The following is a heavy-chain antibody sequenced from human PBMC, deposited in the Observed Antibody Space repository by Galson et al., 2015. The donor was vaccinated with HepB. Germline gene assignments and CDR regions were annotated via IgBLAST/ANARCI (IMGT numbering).Heavy chain of an antibody. CDR2: ISYDGSNK. Sequence: SLRLSCAASGFTFSSYAMHWVRQAPGKGLEWVAVISYDGSNKYYADSVKGRFTISRDNSKNTLYLQMNSLRAEDTAVYYCARDRWIQLWPRGYFDLWGRGTLVTVSS. D-gene: IGHD5-18*01. J-gene: IGHJ2*01. CDR3: ARDRWIQLWPRGYFDL. V-gene: IGHV3-30-3*01. CDR1: GFTFSSYA.